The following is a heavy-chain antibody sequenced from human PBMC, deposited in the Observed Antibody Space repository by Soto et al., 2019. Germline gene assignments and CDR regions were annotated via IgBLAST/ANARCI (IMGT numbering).Heavy chain of an antibody. Sequence: GESLEISCKGSGYSFTSYWIGWVRQMPGKGLEWMGIIYPGDSDTRYSPSFQGQVTISADKSISTAYLQWSSLKASDTAMYYCALSGGVTMVRGVIISPYYYYGMDVWGQGTTVTVSS. CDR3: ALSGGVTMVRGVIISPYYYYGMDV. CDR2: IYPGDSDT. D-gene: IGHD3-10*01. J-gene: IGHJ6*02. CDR1: GYSFTSYW. V-gene: IGHV5-51*01.